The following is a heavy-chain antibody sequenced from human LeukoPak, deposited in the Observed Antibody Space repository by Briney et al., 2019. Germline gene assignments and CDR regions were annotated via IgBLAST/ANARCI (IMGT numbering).Heavy chain of an antibody. CDR2: IYHSGST. CDR3: ARGGLAYYYDSSGYPYDAFDI. J-gene: IGHJ3*02. V-gene: IGHV4-30-2*01. CDR1: GGSISSGGYS. Sequence: SETLSLTCAVSGGSISSGGYSWSWIRQPPGKGLEWIGYIYHSGSTYYNPSLKSRVTISVDRSKNQFSLKLSSVTAADTAVYYCARGGLAYYYDSSGYPYDAFDIWGQGTMVTVSS. D-gene: IGHD3-22*01.